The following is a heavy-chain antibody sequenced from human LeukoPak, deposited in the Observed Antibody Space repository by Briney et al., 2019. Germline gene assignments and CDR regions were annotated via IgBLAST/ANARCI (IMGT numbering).Heavy chain of an antibody. CDR3: ARDWSSVNWLDT. Sequence: PGGSLRLSCAASGFTFSRYWMHWVRQGPGKGLVWVSRINIDGSSTRYADSVKGRFTISRDNAKNTLYLQMNSLRAEDTAVYYCARDWSSVNWLDTWGQGTLVTVSS. CDR1: GFTFSRYW. D-gene: IGHD4-17*01. J-gene: IGHJ5*02. V-gene: IGHV3-74*01. CDR2: INIDGSST.